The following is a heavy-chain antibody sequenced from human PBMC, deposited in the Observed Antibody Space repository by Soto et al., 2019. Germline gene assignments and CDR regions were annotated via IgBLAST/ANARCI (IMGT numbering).Heavy chain of an antibody. CDR2: IYYSGST. V-gene: IGHV4-39*01. D-gene: IGHD3-10*01. Sequence: SETLSLTCTVSGGSISSSSYYWGWIRQPPGKGLEWIGSIYYSGSTYYNPSLKSRVTISVDTSKNQFSLKLSSVTAADTAVYYCARLYGSGSYYYYYMDVWGKGTTVTVSS. CDR3: ARLYGSGSYYYYYMDV. CDR1: GGSISSSSYY. J-gene: IGHJ6*03.